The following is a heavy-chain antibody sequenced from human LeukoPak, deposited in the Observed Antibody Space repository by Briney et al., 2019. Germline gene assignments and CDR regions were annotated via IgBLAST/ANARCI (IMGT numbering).Heavy chain of an antibody. CDR2: IRYDGSNK. CDR3: ARVGLRGVIKEDY. Sequence: PGGSLRLSCAASGFTFSSYGMHWVRQAPGKGLEWVAFIRYDGSNKYYADSVKGRFTISRDNAKNTLDLQMNSLRAEDTAVYYCARVGLRGVIKEDYWGQGTLVTVSS. V-gene: IGHV3-30*02. D-gene: IGHD3-10*01. CDR1: GFTFSSYG. J-gene: IGHJ4*02.